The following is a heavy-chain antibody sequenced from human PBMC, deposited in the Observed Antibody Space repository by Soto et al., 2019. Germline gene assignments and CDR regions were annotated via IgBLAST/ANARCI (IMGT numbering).Heavy chain of an antibody. J-gene: IGHJ3*02. CDR2: ISGSGGST. CDR1: GFTFSSYA. D-gene: IGHD5-18*01. Sequence: LRLSGAASGFTFSSYAMSWVRQALGKGLAWVSAISGSGGSTYYADSVKGRFTISRDNCKNTLYLQMNSLRAEDTAVYYCAKVGRLVGYSYGPLSDAFDIWGQGTMVTVSS. V-gene: IGHV3-23*01. CDR3: AKVGRLVGYSYGPLSDAFDI.